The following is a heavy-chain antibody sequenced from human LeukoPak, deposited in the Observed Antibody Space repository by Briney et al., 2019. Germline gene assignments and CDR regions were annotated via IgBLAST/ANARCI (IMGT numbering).Heavy chain of an antibody. CDR2: IYYSGST. CDR3: ARGSRVWGNVDY. D-gene: IGHD4-23*01. J-gene: IGHJ4*02. V-gene: IGHV4-39*01. CDR1: GGSISSSSYY. Sequence: PSETLSLTCTVSGGSISSSSYYWGWIRQPPGKGLEWIGSIYYSGSTYYNPSLKSRVTISVDTSKNQFSLKLSSVTAADTAVYYCARGSRVWGNVDYWGQGTLVTVSS.